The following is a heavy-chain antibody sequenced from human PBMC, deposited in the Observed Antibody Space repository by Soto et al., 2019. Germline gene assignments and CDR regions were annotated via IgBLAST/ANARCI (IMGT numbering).Heavy chain of an antibody. J-gene: IGHJ4*02. CDR1: GGSISSGGYA. CDR2: MYHSGST. V-gene: IGHV4-30-2*01. D-gene: IGHD3-22*01. CDR3: ARGGVDYYDSSGYYFSPYYFDY. Sequence: SETLSLSCAVSGGSISSGGYAGSWIRQPRGEGREGMGYMYHSGSTYYNPSLKSRVTISVDRSKNQFSLKLSSVTAADTAVYYCARGGVDYYDSSGYYFSPYYFDYWGQGTLVTVS.